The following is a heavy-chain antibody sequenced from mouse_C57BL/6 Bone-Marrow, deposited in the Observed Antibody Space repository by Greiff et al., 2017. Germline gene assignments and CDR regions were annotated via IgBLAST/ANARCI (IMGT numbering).Heavy chain of an antibody. J-gene: IGHJ3*01. Sequence: QVQLQQPGAELVKPGASVKMSCKASGYTFTSYWITWVKQRPGQGLEWIGDIYPGSGSTNYNEKFKSKATLTVDKSSSTAYMQLSSLTSEDSAVYYCGRGLTLSEVGTFAYWGQGTLVTVSA. CDR1: GYTFTSYW. D-gene: IGHD3-3*01. CDR3: GRGLTLSEVGTFAY. V-gene: IGHV1-55*01. CDR2: IYPGSGST.